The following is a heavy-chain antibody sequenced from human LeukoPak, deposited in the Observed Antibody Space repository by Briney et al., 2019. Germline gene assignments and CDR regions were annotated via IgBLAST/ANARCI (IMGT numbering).Heavy chain of an antibody. CDR2: IIPILGIA. D-gene: IGHD3-22*01. V-gene: IGHV1-69*02. CDR3: TNDYYYDSSGYYFPFDY. CDR1: GGTFSSYT. J-gene: IGHJ4*02. Sequence: SVKVSCTASGGTFSSYTISWVRQAPGQGLEWMGRIIPILGIANYAQKFQGRVTITADKSTSTAYMGLSSLRSEGTAVYYCTNDYYYDSSGYYFPFDYWGQGTLVTVSS.